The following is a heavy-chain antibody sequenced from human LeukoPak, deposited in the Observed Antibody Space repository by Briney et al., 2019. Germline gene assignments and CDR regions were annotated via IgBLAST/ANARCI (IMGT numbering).Heavy chain of an antibody. V-gene: IGHV3-23*01. Sequence: GGSLRLSCAASGFTFSSYAMSWVRQAPGKGLEWVSAISGSVSSTYHADSVKGRSTISRDNSKNTLFLQMNSLRAEDTAVYYCAKGDNSGWYSTDYFDCWGQEPWSPSPQ. CDR1: GFTFSSYA. J-gene: IGHJ4*01. D-gene: IGHD6-19*01. CDR2: ISGSVSST. CDR3: AKGDNSGWYSTDYFDC.